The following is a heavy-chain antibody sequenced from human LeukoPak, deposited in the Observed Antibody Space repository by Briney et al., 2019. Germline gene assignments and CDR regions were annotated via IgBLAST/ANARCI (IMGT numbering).Heavy chain of an antibody. J-gene: IGHJ4*02. CDR1: GFTFSSYS. D-gene: IGHD2-15*01. CDR3: VTSGCSGATCYFYFDY. V-gene: IGHV3-21*01. CDR2: INYSGTNM. Sequence: GGSLRLSCAASGFTFSSYSMNWVRQAPGKGLEWVSSINYSGTNMYYADSVKGRSTISRDNAKNSLFLQMNSLRPEDTAVYYCVTSGCSGATCYFYFDYWGQGTLVTVSS.